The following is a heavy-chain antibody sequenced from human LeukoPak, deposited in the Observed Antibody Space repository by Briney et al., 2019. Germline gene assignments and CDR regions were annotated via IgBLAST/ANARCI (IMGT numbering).Heavy chain of an antibody. D-gene: IGHD3-16*01. J-gene: IGHJ4*02. CDR2: ISSNSDNT. V-gene: IGHV1-18*01. CDR1: GYTFTSYG. CDR3: ARDWGSIKVITDY. Sequence: ASVKVSCKATGYTFTSYGISWVRQAPGQGLGWMGWISSNSDNTNYAQKLQGRVTMTTDTSTSTVYMELRSLRSDDTAVYYCARDWGSIKVITDYWGQGTLVTVSS.